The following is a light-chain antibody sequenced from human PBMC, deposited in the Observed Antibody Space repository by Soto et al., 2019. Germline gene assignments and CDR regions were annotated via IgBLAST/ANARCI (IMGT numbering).Light chain of an antibody. CDR1: SSNIGSNT. V-gene: IGLV1-44*01. J-gene: IGLJ1*01. Sequence: QLVLTQPPSASGTPGQRVTISCSGSSSNIGSNTVNWYQQLPGTAPKHLIFSNNQRPSGVPDRFSGSKSGTSASLAISGLQPEDEADYYCFSSSTKISRHVLGTGTKLTVL. CDR2: SNN. CDR3: FSSSTKISRHV.